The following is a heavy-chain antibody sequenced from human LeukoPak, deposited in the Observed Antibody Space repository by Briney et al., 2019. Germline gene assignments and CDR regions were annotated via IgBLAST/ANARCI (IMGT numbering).Heavy chain of an antibody. CDR1: GFTFSSYG. J-gene: IGHJ5*02. Sequence: GGSLKLSCAASGFTFSSYGMHWVRQAPGKGLEWVAVISYDGSNKYYADSVKGRFTISRDNSKSTLYLQMNSLRAEDTAVYYCAKDWGPRTELLWWFDPWGQGTLVTVSS. CDR3: AKDWGPRTELLWWFDP. V-gene: IGHV3-30*18. D-gene: IGHD1-26*01. CDR2: ISYDGSNK.